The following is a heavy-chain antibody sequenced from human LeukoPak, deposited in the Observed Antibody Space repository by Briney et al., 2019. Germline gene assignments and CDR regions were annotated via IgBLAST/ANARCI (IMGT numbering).Heavy chain of an antibody. D-gene: IGHD6-13*01. V-gene: IGHV3-21*01. Sequence: GGSLRLSCAASGFTFSYYSMNWVRQAPGKGLEWVSSISSGSSYIYYADSMKGRFTISRDNAKNSLYLQMNSLRAEDTAVYYCASFGSYTSSWYDFDYWGQGTLVTVSS. CDR1: GFTFSYYS. CDR3: ASFGSYTSSWYDFDY. CDR2: ISSGSSYI. J-gene: IGHJ4*02.